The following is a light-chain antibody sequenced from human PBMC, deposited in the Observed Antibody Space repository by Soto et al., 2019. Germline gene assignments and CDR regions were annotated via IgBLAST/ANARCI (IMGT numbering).Light chain of an antibody. Sequence: QSALTQPPSASGSPGQSVTISCTGTSSDVGGYNYVSWYQQHPGKAPKLMISEVSKRPSGVPDRFSGSKSGNTASLTVSGLQAEDEADYYCSSFAGNNNLVFGGGNQLNVL. V-gene: IGLV2-8*01. CDR1: SSDVGGYNY. CDR2: EVS. CDR3: SSFAGNNNLV. J-gene: IGLJ2*01.